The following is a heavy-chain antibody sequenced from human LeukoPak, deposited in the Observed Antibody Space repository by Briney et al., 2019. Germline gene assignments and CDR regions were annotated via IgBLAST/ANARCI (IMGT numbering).Heavy chain of an antibody. CDR2: IYYSGST. D-gene: IGHD3-10*01. CDR3: ARSMVRGVPGDY. CDR1: GGSISSSSYY. J-gene: IGHJ4*02. Sequence: PSETLSLTCTVSGGSISSSSYYWGWIRQPPGKGLEWIGSIYYSGSTSYNPSLKSRVTISVDTSKNQFSLKLSSVTAADTAVYYCARSMVRGVPGDYWGQGTLATVSS. V-gene: IGHV4-39*01.